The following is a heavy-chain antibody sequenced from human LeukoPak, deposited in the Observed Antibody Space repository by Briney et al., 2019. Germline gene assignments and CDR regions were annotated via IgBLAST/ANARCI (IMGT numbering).Heavy chain of an antibody. CDR1: GLTFSSYN. CDR2: ISNSGSMI. D-gene: IGHD3-22*01. V-gene: IGHV3-48*02. Sequence: GGSLRLSCAVSGLTFSSYNMNWVRQAPGKGLEWVSYISNSGSMIYYADSVKGRFTLSRDNAKNSLYLQMNSLRDEDTAVYYCARDRDGTAYYPLDFRGQGTLVTVSS. J-gene: IGHJ4*02. CDR3: ARDRDGTAYYPLDF.